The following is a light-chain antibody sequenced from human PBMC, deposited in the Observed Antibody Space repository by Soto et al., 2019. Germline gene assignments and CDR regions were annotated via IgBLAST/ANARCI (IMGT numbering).Light chain of an antibody. J-gene: IGLJ1*01. CDR3: SSYTSTNTQV. CDR2: KVS. CDR1: SSDVGAYKY. V-gene: IGLV2-14*01. Sequence: QSALTQPASVSGSPGQSITISCTGTSSDVGAYKYVSWYQQHPGKAPKLMIYKVSNRPSGVSNRFSGSKSGNTASVTISGLQAEDEADYYCSSYTSTNTQVFGTGTKVTVL.